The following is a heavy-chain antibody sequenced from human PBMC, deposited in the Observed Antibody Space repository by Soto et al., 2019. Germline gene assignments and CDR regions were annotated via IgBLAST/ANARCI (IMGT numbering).Heavy chain of an antibody. D-gene: IGHD2-15*01. CDR2: IYYSGST. V-gene: IGHV4-59*08. CDR1: GGSLSSYY. CDR3: ARHTRYCSGGSCYSDWWFDP. J-gene: IGHJ5*02. Sequence: PSETLSLTCTVSGGSLSSYYWSWIRQPPGKGLEWIGYIYYSGSTNYNPSLKSRVTISVDTSKNQFSLKLSSVTAADTAVYYCARHTRYCSGGSCYSDWWFDPWGQGTLVTVS.